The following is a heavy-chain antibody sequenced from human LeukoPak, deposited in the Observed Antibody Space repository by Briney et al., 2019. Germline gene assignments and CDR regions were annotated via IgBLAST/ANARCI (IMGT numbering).Heavy chain of an antibody. D-gene: IGHD6-13*01. V-gene: IGHV3-48*04. CDR3: ARDPFEPWYSSSWLDRTSFLGRYFDY. Sequence: PGGSLRLSCAASGFTFSSYSMNWVRQAPGKGLEWVSYISSSSSTIYYADSVKGRFTISRDNAKNSLYLQMNSLRAEDTAVYYCARDPFEPWYSSSWLDRTSFLGRYFDYWGQGTLVTVSS. J-gene: IGHJ4*02. CDR2: ISSSSSTI. CDR1: GFTFSSYS.